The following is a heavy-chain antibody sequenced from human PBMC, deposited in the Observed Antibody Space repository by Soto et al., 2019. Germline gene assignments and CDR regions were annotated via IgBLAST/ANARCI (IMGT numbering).Heavy chain of an antibody. J-gene: IGHJ4*02. CDR1: GFSLTTRGVG. D-gene: IGHD3-10*01. CDR3: AHRPRGFSYYFDY. V-gene: IGHV2-5*02. CDR2: IYWDDDE. Sequence: QITLKESGPTLVKPTQTLTLTCTFSGFSLTTRGVGVGWIRQPPGKALEWLALIYWDDDEGYSPSLKSRLTXTXDXXKNQVVLTTTNMDPVDTATYYCAHRPRGFSYYFDYWGQGTLVTVSS.